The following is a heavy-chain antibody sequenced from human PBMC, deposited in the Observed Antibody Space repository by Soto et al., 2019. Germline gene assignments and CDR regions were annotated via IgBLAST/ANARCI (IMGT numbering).Heavy chain of an antibody. CDR3: AGVLYCSSTSCYWGAYYFDY. Sequence: SETLSLTCAVYGGSFSGYYWSWIRQPPGKGLEWIGVINHSGSTNYNPSLKSRVTISVDTSKNQFSLKLSSVTAADTAVYYCAGVLYCSSTSCYWGAYYFDYWGQGTLVTVSS. V-gene: IGHV4-34*01. CDR2: INHSGST. J-gene: IGHJ4*02. D-gene: IGHD2-2*01. CDR1: GGSFSGYY.